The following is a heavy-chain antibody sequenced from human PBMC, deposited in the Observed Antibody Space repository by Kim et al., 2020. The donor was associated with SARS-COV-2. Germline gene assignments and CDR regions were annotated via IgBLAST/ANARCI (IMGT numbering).Heavy chain of an antibody. J-gene: IGHJ4*02. D-gene: IGHD3-10*01. CDR3: ARLIRVYGSGSYYNG. CDR2: INHSGST. Sequence: SETLSLTCAVYGGSFSGYYWSWIRQPPGKGLGWMWEINHSGSTNYNPSLKSRVTISVDTSKNQFSLKLSSVTAADTAVYYCARLIRVYGSGSYYNGWGQGTLVTVSS. CDR1: GGSFSGYY. V-gene: IGHV4-34*01.